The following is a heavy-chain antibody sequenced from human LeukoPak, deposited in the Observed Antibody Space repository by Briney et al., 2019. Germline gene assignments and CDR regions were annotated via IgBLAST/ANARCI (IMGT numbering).Heavy chain of an antibody. D-gene: IGHD6-13*01. CDR1: GGSISSGGYS. Sequence: SETLSLTCAVSGGSISSGGYSWSWIRQPPGKGLEWIGYIYHSGSTYYNPSLKSRVTISVDRSKNQFSLKLSSVTAADTAVYYCARDRVTGSSWWFDPWGQGTLVTVSS. CDR3: ARDRVTGSSWWFDP. CDR2: IYHSGST. V-gene: IGHV4-30-2*01. J-gene: IGHJ5*02.